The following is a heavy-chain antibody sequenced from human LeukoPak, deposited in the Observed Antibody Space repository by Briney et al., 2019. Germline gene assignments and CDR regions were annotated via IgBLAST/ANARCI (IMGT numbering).Heavy chain of an antibody. Sequence: GGSLRLSCVASGFTFSTYSLNWVRQAPGKGLEWVSSISGSSRYIYYADLVKGRFTISRDNAKNTLYLQMNSVRAEDTAVYYCARSSFPYYFDYWGQGTLVTVSS. CDR2: ISGSSRYI. V-gene: IGHV3-21*01. D-gene: IGHD3-16*01. CDR3: ARSSFPYYFDY. J-gene: IGHJ4*02. CDR1: GFTFSTYS.